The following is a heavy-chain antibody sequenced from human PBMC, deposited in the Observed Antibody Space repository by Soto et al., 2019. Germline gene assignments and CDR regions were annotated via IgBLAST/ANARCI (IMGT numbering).Heavy chain of an antibody. CDR1: GASISSYY. Sequence: QVQLQESGPGLVKPSETLSLTCTVSGASISSYYWSWIRQPPGKRLEWVGFISYSGNTNYNPSHESLVTISVDTSKNQFSLRLSSVTAADTAVYYCVRDAYSSSHFDYWGQGTLVTVSS. D-gene: IGHD6-6*01. V-gene: IGHV4-59*01. CDR3: VRDAYSSSHFDY. J-gene: IGHJ4*02. CDR2: ISYSGNT.